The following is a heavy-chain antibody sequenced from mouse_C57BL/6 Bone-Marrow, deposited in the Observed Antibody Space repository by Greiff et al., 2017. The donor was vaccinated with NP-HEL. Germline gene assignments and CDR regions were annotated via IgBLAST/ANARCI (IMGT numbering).Heavy chain of an antibody. V-gene: IGHV3-6*01. CDR2: ISYDGSN. CDR1: GYSITSGYY. CDR3: AREGMDY. J-gene: IGHJ4*01. Sequence: EVKVEESGPGLVKPSQSLSLTCSVTGYSITSGYYWNWIRQFPGNKLEWMGYISYDGSNNYNPSLKNRISITRDTSKNQFFLKLNSVTTEDTATYYCAREGMDYWGQGTSVTVSS.